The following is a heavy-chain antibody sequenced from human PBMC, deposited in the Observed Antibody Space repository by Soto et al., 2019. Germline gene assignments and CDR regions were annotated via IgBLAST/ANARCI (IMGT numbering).Heavy chain of an antibody. CDR1: GFSLSTSGVG. Sequence: QITLKESGPTLVRPTQTLTLTCAFSGFSLSTSGVGVGWIRQPPGKALEWLAVIYWDDIKHYSPSLRSRLTITKDSSKNQVVLTMTNMDPMDTGTYYCAHKGPEDWPLDYWGQGTLVTVSS. V-gene: IGHV2-5*02. D-gene: IGHD3-9*01. CDR3: AHKGPEDWPLDY. J-gene: IGHJ4*02. CDR2: IYWDDIK.